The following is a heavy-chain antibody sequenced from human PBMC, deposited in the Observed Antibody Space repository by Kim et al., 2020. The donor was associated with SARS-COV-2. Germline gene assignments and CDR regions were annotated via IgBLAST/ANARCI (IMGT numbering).Heavy chain of an antibody. Sequence: ASVKVSCKASGYTFNRYAMNWVRQAPGQGLEWIGWINTNTGNPTYAQGFTGRFVFSLDTSVSTAFLQISSLKAEDTAVYYCARDLLQYTYGDFDYWGQGTLVTVSS. J-gene: IGHJ4*02. V-gene: IGHV7-4-1*02. D-gene: IGHD5-18*01. CDR2: INTNTGNP. CDR1: GYTFNRYA. CDR3: ARDLLQYTYGDFDY.